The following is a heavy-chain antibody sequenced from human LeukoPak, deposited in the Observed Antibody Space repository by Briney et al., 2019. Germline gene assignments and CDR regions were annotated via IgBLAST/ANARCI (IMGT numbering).Heavy chain of an antibody. V-gene: IGHV1-2*02. J-gene: IGHJ4*02. CDR1: GGTFSSYA. CDR3: ARTGSGWNQDY. D-gene: IGHD6-19*01. Sequence: ASVKVSCKASGGTFSSYAISWVRQAPGQGLEWMGWINPNNGGTKYARKFQGRVTMTRDTSISTAYMEVSSLTSDDTAVYFCARTGSGWNQDYWGQGTLVTVSS. CDR2: INPNNGGT.